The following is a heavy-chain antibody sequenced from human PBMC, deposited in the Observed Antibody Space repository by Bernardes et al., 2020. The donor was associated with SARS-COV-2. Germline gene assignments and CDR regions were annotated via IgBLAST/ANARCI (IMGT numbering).Heavy chain of an antibody. Sequence: SETLSLTCTVSGVSITSVSSYWTWIRQPAGKGLEWIGRIQASGSTNYNPSLQSRLSMSIDTSRSQFSLKLESLTAADTAIYYCARGYAFDLWGQGTMVTVSS. V-gene: IGHV4-61*02. CDR1: GVSITSVSSY. CDR2: IQASGST. J-gene: IGHJ3*01. D-gene: IGHD5-18*01. CDR3: ARGYAFDL.